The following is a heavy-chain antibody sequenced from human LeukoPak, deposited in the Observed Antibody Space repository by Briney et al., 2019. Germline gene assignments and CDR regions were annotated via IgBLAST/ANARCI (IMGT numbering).Heavy chain of an antibody. CDR3: ARGRPYYDILTGYDY. CDR1: GGTFNSYA. Sequence: GASVTVSCTTSGGTFNSYAISWVRQAPGQGLEWMGGITAIFRTTNYAQKFQGRVTITRDTSASTAYMELSSLRSEDTAVYYCARGRPYYDILTGYDYWGQGTLVTVSS. J-gene: IGHJ4*02. CDR2: ITAIFRTT. D-gene: IGHD3-9*01. V-gene: IGHV1-69*05.